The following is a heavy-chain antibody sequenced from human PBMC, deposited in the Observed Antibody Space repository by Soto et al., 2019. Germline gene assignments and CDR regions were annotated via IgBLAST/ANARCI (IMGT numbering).Heavy chain of an antibody. Sequence: SETLSLTCTVSGTSISSYYWSWIRQPPGKGLEWIANIHYSGTTNYNPSLASRVTLSVDTSKNQFSLKMTSVTAADRAMYFCARYNSYAIVYWVPGTLVTVSS. CDR2: IHYSGTT. D-gene: IGHD2-8*01. J-gene: IGHJ4*02. CDR1: GTSISSYY. V-gene: IGHV4-59*01. CDR3: ARYNSYAIVY.